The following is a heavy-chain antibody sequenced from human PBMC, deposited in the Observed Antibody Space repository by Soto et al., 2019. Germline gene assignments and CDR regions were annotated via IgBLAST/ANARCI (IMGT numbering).Heavy chain of an antibody. V-gene: IGHV4-34*01. Sequence: QVQLQQWGARLLKPSETLSLTCGVYGGSFSGHDWSWIRQTPGKGLEWIGEINHSGITNYSPSLNLRVTMSLDTAKKQISLKLTSVTAADTAVYYCATVGRPWTTDNAFDIWGQGTMVTVSS. CDR1: GGSFSGHD. D-gene: IGHD4-17*01. CDR2: INHSGIT. J-gene: IGHJ3*02. CDR3: ATVGRPWTTDNAFDI.